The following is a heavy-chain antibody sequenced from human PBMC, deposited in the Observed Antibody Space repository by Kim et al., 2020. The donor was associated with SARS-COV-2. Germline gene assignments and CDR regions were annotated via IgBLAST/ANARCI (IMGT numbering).Heavy chain of an antibody. J-gene: IGHJ5*02. CDR3: ARDRCSGGSCYWAPGFDP. CDR1: GGTFSSYA. D-gene: IGHD2-15*01. CDR2: IIPIFGTA. V-gene: IGHV1-69*13. Sequence: SVKVSCKASGGTFSSYAISWVRQAPGQGLEWMGGIIPIFGTANYAQKFQGRVTITADESTSTAYMELSSLRSEDTAVYYCARDRCSGGSCYWAPGFDPWGQGTLVTVSS.